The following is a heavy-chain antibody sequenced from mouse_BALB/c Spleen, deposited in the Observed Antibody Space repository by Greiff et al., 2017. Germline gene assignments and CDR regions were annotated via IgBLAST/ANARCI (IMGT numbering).Heavy chain of an antibody. CDR1: GFTFSSFG. J-gene: IGHJ4*01. Sequence: EVKLVESGGGLVQPGGSRKLSCAASGFTFSSFGMHWVRQAPEKGLEWVAYISSGSSTIYYADTVKGRFTISRDNPKNTLFLQMTSLRSEDTAMYYCAGGITRAMDYWGQGTSVTVSS. CDR3: AGGITRAMDY. CDR2: ISSGSSTI. V-gene: IGHV5-17*02. D-gene: IGHD2-4*01.